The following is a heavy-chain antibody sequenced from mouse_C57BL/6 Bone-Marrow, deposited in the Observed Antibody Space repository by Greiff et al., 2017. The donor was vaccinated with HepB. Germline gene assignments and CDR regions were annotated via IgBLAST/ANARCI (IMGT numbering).Heavy chain of an antibody. CDR2: INPNNGGT. V-gene: IGHV1-26*01. CDR1: GYTFTDYY. Sequence: EVKLQQSGPELVKPGASVKISCKASGYTFTDYYMNWVKQSHGKSLEWIGDINPNNGGTSYNQKFKGKATLTVDKSSSTAYMELRSLTSEDSAVYYCARYGSRMVDYWGQGTSVTVSS. D-gene: IGHD1-1*01. CDR3: ARYGSRMVDY. J-gene: IGHJ4*01.